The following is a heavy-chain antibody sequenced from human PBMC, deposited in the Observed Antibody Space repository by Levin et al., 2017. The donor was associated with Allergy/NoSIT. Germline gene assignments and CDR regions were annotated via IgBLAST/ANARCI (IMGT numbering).Heavy chain of an antibody. CDR2: IYPGDSDT. CDR1: GYSFTSYW. V-gene: IGHV5-51*01. D-gene: IGHD1-26*01. CDR3: ARARVGATTPDAFDI. J-gene: IGHJ3*02. Sequence: HGESLKISCKGSGYSFTSYWIGWVRQMPGKGLEWMGIIYPGDSDTRYSPSFQGQVTISADKSISTAYLQWSSLKASDTAMYYCARARVGATTPDAFDIWGQGTMVTVSS.